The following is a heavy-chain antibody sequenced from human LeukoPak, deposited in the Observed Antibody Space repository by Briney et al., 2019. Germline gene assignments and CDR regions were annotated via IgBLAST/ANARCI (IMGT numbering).Heavy chain of an antibody. CDR2: INHRGSS. D-gene: IGHD2-15*01. CDR3: ARGSSFDGYCSAGACDAGYYDS. CDR1: GESFSAYF. J-gene: IGHJ4*02. Sequence: SETLSLTCAVYGESFSAYFWNWLRQAPGKPLEYIGEINHRGSSHYNPSLNTRVTLSVDTSKNQFSLTLTSVTAADTAVYFCARGSSFDGYCSAGACDAGYYDSWGQGTPVTVSS. V-gene: IGHV4-34*01.